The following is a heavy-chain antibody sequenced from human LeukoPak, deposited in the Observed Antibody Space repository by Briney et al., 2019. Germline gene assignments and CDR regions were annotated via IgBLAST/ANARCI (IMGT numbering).Heavy chain of an antibody. D-gene: IGHD2-2*01. V-gene: IGHV4-38-2*01. CDR2: IYHSGST. CDR3: ARLIVVVPAAILWFDP. J-gene: IGHJ5*02. CDR1: GYSISSGYY. Sequence: SETLSLTCAVSGYSISSGYYWGWIRQPPGKGLEWIGSIYHSGSTYYNPSLKSRVTISVDTSKNQFSLKLSSVTAADTAVHYCARLIVVVPAAILWFDPWGQGTLVTVSS.